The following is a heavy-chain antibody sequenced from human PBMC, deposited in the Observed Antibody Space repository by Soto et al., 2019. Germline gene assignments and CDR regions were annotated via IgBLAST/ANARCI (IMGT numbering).Heavy chain of an antibody. V-gene: IGHV3-66*01. J-gene: IGHJ4*02. Sequence: EVQVVESGGGLVQPGGSLRLSCAASGFSVTNNYMNWVRQAPGKGLEWVSIIDIGGNTYYADSVKDRFTISRDNSRNTLSLHIDSLRAEDTAVYYCARGRGSTGYLGREHYFDYWGQGTLVTVSP. CDR3: ARGRGSTGYLGREHYFDY. CDR2: IDIGGNT. CDR1: GFSVTNNY. D-gene: IGHD2-2*01.